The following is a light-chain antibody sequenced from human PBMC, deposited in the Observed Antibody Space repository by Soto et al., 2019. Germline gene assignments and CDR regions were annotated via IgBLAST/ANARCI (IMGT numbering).Light chain of an antibody. V-gene: IGKV3-20*01. CDR2: GAS. CDR1: QSVSSSY. J-gene: IGKJ5*01. CDR3: QQYGSSHPYT. Sequence: ELGLTQHPGPLSWSPGERATLPCGGSQSVSSSYLAWYQQKPGQPPRLLICGASSRATGIPDSFSGSGSGTDFTLTISRLEPADFAVYYCQQYGSSHPYTFGQGTRLEIK.